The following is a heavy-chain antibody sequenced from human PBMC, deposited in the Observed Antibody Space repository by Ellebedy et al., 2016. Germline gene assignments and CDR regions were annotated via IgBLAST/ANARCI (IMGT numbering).Heavy chain of an antibody. CDR3: AKHINNYAMRFDAFDI. CDR1: GFTFSSYS. Sequence: GESLKISXAASGFTFSSYSMNWVRQAPGKGLEWVSSISSSSSYIYYADSVKGRFTISRDNAKNSLYLQMNSLRAEDTAVYYCAKHINNYAMRFDAFDIWGQGTMVTVSS. CDR2: ISSSSSYI. J-gene: IGHJ3*02. D-gene: IGHD4-11*01. V-gene: IGHV3-21*01.